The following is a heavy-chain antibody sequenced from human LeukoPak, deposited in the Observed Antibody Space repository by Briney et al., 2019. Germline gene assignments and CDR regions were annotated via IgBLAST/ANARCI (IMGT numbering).Heavy chain of an antibody. J-gene: IGHJ4*02. V-gene: IGHV3-49*03. CDR1: GFTFDDYA. CDR2: IRSKAFGWTP. D-gene: IGHD4-17*01. Sequence: PGRSLRLSCSASGFTFDDYAVSWFRQAPGKGLEWVGFIRSKAFGWTPEYAASVRGRFTISRDDSKSIAYLQMNSLKTEDTAVYYCTRNTVTVHFDYWSQGTLVTVSS. CDR3: TRNTVTVHFDY.